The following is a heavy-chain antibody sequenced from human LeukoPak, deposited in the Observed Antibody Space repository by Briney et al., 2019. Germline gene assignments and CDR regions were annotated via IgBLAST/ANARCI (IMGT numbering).Heavy chain of an antibody. CDR3: AKVYHVFWSGYLDF. Sequence: GGSLRLSCAASGFTVSSNYMSWVRQAPGKGLEWVSVIYSGGSTYYADSVKGRFTISRDSFTNTLYLQMNSLRAEDTAVYYCAKVYHVFWSGYLDFWGQGTLVTVSS. J-gene: IGHJ4*02. D-gene: IGHD3-3*01. CDR2: IYSGGST. CDR1: GFTVSSNY. V-gene: IGHV3-53*01.